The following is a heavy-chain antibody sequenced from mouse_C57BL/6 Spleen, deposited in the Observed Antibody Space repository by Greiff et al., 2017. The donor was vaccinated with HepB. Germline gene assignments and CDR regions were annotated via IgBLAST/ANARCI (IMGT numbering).Heavy chain of an antibody. CDR2: IWRGGST. J-gene: IGHJ3*01. Sequence: VKLVESGPGLVQPSQSLSITCTVSGFSLTSYGVHWVRQSPGKGLEWLGVIWRGGSTDYNAAFMSRLSITKDNSKSQVFFKMNSLQADDTAIYYCAKNNYYDYDGFAYWGQGTLVTVSA. CDR3: AKNNYYDYDGFAY. CDR1: GFSLTSYG. D-gene: IGHD2-4*01. V-gene: IGHV2-5*01.